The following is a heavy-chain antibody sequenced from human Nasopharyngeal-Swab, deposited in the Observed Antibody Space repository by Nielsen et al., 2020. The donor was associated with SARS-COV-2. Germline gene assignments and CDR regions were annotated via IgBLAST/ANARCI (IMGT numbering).Heavy chain of an antibody. CDR3: ARPYYDSSGYDARFDP. CDR2: IYYSGST. Sequence: SETLSLTCTVSGGSISSSSYYWGWIRQPPGKGLEWIGSIYYSGSTYYNPSLKSRVTISVDTSKNQFSLKLSSVTAADTAVYYCARPYYDSSGYDARFDPWGQGTLVTVSS. CDR1: GGSISSSSYY. J-gene: IGHJ5*02. D-gene: IGHD3-22*01. V-gene: IGHV4-39*01.